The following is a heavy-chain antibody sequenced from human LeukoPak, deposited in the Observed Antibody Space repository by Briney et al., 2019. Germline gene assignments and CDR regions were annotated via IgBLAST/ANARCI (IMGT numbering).Heavy chain of an antibody. J-gene: IGHJ4*02. Sequence: GASMKVSCKASGYTFTSHYTNWVRQAPGQGLEWMGIINPNSGSTDYAQKFRGRVILTRDTSTSTFYMELSSLRSEDTAVYYCARSEYYGSGSFDYWGQGTLVTVSS. CDR1: GYTFTSHY. V-gene: IGHV1-46*01. CDR3: ARSEYYGSGSFDY. D-gene: IGHD3-10*01. CDR2: INPNSGST.